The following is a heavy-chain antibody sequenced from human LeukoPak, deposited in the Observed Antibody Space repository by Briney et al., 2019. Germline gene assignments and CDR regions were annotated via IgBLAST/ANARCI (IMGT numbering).Heavy chain of an antibody. CDR2: IIPIFGTA. Sequence: ASVKVSCKASGGTFSSYAISWVRQAPGQGLEWMGGIIPIFGTANYAQKFQGRVTNTADESTSTAYMELSSLRSEDTAVYYCAREDGVVIVRDYYYYGMDVWGQGTTVTVSS. V-gene: IGHV1-69*13. J-gene: IGHJ6*02. CDR1: GGTFSSYA. D-gene: IGHD3-3*01. CDR3: AREDGVVIVRDYYYYGMDV.